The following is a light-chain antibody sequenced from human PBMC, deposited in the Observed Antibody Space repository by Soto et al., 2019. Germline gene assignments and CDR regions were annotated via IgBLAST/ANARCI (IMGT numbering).Light chain of an antibody. CDR2: DVT. CDR3: ASFAGNGNYV. J-gene: IGLJ1*01. CDR1: SSDVGGYNH. V-gene: IGLV2-8*01. Sequence: QSALTQPPSASGSPGQSVTISCSGTSSDVGGYNHVSWYQKYPGRAPNLMIYDVTERPSGVPDRFSGSKSGNTASLTVSGLQADDEAVYYCASFAGNGNYVFGTGTKVTVL.